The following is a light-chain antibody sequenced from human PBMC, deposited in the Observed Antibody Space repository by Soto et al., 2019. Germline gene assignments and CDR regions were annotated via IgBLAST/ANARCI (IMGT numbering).Light chain of an antibody. Sequence: DIQMTQSPSTLSASVGDRVTITCRASQSISSWLAWYQQKPGKAPKLLIYKASSLESGVPSRFSGSGSRTEFTLTISSLQPNDFATYYFQQYNSYSPTFGQGTKVEIK. J-gene: IGKJ1*01. CDR1: QSISSW. CDR3: QQYNSYSPT. V-gene: IGKV1-5*03. CDR2: KAS.